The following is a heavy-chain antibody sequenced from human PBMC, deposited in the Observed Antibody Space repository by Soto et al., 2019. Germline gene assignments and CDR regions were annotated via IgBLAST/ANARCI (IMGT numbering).Heavy chain of an antibody. CDR3: TTDPVIAAAAPGDYYYGMDV. CDR2: IKSKTDGGTT. CDR1: GFTFSNAW. V-gene: IGHV3-15*01. Sequence: PGGSLRLSCAASGFTFSNAWMSWVRQAPGKGLEWVGRIKSKTDGGTTDYAAPVKGRFTISRDDSKNTLYLQMNSLKTEDTAVYYCTTDPVIAAAAPGDYYYGMDVWGQGTTVTVSS. J-gene: IGHJ6*02. D-gene: IGHD6-13*01.